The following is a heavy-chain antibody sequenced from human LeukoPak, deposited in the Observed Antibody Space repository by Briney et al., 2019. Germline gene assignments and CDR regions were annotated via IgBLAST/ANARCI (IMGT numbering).Heavy chain of an antibody. V-gene: IGHV4-34*01. D-gene: IGHD4-17*01. J-gene: IGHJ2*01. CDR2: INHSGST. Sequence: SETLSLTCAVYGGPFSAYYWSWIRQPPGKGLEWIGEINHSGSTNYNPSLKSRVTISVDTPKNQFSLKLSSVTAADTAVYYCARGYGDYINWYFDLWGRGTLVTVSS. CDR3: ARGYGDYINWYFDL. CDR1: GGPFSAYY.